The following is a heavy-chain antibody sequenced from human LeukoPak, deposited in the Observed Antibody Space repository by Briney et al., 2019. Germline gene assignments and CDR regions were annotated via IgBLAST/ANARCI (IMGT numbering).Heavy chain of an antibody. CDR2: ISYIGST. CDR3: ARSQYRDYYDSSGYYPSFSY. Sequence: PSETLSLTCTVSGGSVSSYYWTWIRQPPGKGLEWIGYISYIGSTNYSPSLKSRVTISVDTSKNQFSLKVSSVTAADTAVYYCARSQYRDYYDSSGYYPSFSYWGQGTLVTVSS. J-gene: IGHJ4*02. CDR1: GGSVSSYY. V-gene: IGHV4-59*02. D-gene: IGHD3-22*01.